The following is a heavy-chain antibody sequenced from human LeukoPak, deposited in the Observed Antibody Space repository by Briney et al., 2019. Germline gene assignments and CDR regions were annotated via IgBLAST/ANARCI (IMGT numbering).Heavy chain of an antibody. CDR1: GDSISSYF. CDR2: INDGKST. CDR3: ARGPKFGSDYYYGMDV. V-gene: IGHV4-59*01. Sequence: SETLSLNCIVSGDSISSYFWRWLRQPPGKGLEWMRNINDGKSTNYNPSLDSRVTISLDTSRNQFSLKVSSVTASDTPVYYCARGPKFGSDYYYGMDVRGKGTTVTVSS. D-gene: IGHD3-10*01. J-gene: IGHJ6*04.